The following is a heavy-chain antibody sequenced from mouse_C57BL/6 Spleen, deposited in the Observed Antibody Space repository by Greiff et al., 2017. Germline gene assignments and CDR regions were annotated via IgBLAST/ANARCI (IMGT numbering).Heavy chain of an antibody. V-gene: IGHV5-9*01. J-gene: IGHJ1*03. Sequence: EVMLVESGGGLVKPGGSLKLSCAASGFTFSSYTMSWVRQTLEKRLEWVATISGGGGNTYYPDSVKGRFTISRDNAKNTLYLQMSSLRSEDTALYYCARHGVAWYFDVWGTGTTVTVAS. CDR3: ARHGVAWYFDV. D-gene: IGHD1-1*02. CDR1: GFTFSSYT. CDR2: ISGGGGNT.